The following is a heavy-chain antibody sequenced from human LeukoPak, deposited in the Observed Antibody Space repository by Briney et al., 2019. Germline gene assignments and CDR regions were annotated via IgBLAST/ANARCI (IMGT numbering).Heavy chain of an antibody. Sequence: SQTLSLTCAVSGGSISSGGYSWSWIRQPPGRGLEWIGYIYHSGSTYYNPSLKSRVTISVDRSKNQFSLKLSSVTAADTAVYYCARDGFAGPRNAFDIWGQGTMVTVSS. J-gene: IGHJ3*02. CDR1: GGSISSGGYS. D-gene: IGHD1-14*01. V-gene: IGHV4-30-2*01. CDR2: IYHSGST. CDR3: ARDGFAGPRNAFDI.